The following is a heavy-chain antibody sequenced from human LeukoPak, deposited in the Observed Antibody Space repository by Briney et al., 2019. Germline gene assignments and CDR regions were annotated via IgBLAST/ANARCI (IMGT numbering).Heavy chain of an antibody. D-gene: IGHD4-17*01. CDR1: GFTFSSYA. CDR3: AKGPTVTTSSDY. V-gene: IGHV3-23*01. J-gene: IGHJ4*02. CDR2: ISGSGGSA. Sequence: GGSLRLSCAASGFTFSSYAMSWVRQAPGEGLEWVSAISGSGGSAYYADSVKGRFTISRDNSKNTLYLQMNSLRAEDTAVYYCAKGPTVTTSSDYRGQGTLVTVSS.